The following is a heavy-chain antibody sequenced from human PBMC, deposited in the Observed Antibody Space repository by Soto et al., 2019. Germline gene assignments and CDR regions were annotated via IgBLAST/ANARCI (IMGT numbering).Heavy chain of an antibody. J-gene: IGHJ6*02. V-gene: IGHV4-38-2*02. CDR2: IYHSGST. CDR1: GYSISSGYY. Sequence: SDTLSLTCAVSGYSISSGYYWGWLRQPPGTGLEWIGSIYHSGSTYYSPARKSRVTISVDTAKNQFSLKLSSATAADTAVYYCAGDCSSTSCPSYYYYGMYVWGQGTTVTVSS. D-gene: IGHD2-2*01. CDR3: AGDCSSTSCPSYYYYGMYV.